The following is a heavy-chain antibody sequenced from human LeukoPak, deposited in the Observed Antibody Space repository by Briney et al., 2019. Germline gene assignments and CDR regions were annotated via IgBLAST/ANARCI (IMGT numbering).Heavy chain of an antibody. CDR2: TYYRSTWYN. J-gene: IGHJ4*02. CDR1: GDSVSSNSVT. Sequence: SQTLSLTCAISGDSVSSNSVTWNWIRQSPSRGLEWLGRTYYRSTWYNDYAVSVRGRITVNPDTSKNQFSLHLNSVTPEDTAVYYCARDRGGSGWDHFDCWGQGTLVTVSS. CDR3: ARDRGGSGWDHFDC. V-gene: IGHV6-1*01. D-gene: IGHD6-19*01.